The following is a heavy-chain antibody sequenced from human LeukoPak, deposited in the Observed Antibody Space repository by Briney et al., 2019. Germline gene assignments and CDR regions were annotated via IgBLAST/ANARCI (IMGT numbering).Heavy chain of an antibody. CDR1: GGSISSYY. CDR3: ARESRITIFGVGYYGMDV. CDR2: IYYSGST. J-gene: IGHJ6*02. V-gene: IGHV4-59*01. Sequence: SETLSLTCTVSGGSISSYYWSWIRQPPGKGLEWIGYIYYSGSTNYNPSLKSRVTISVDTSKNQFSLKLSSVTAADMAVYYCARESRITIFGVGYYGMDVWGQGTTVTVSS. D-gene: IGHD3-3*01.